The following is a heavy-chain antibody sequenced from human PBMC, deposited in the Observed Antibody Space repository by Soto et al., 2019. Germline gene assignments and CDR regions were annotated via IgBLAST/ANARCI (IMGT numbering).Heavy chain of an antibody. CDR3: ARTRNGGVADSFDS. CDR1: GFTFSLHA. J-gene: IGHJ5*01. V-gene: IGHV3-30*14. Sequence: RGSLILSCASSGFTFSLHAIDWVRLTPGRGLEWVLAISRDGSYIYYTDSVKGRFTVSRDNSKNTVFVQMNRLIPDDTALYFCARTRNGGVADSFDSWGQGTRVTVSS. D-gene: IGHD3-3*01. CDR2: ISRDGSYI.